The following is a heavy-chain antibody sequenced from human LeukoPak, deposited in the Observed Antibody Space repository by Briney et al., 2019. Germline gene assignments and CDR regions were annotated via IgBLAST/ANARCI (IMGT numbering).Heavy chain of an antibody. V-gene: IGHV4-31*03. CDR1: GGSISSGGYY. J-gene: IGHJ4*02. Sequence: SETLSITCTVSGGSISSGGYYWSWIRQHPGKGLEWIGYIYYSGSTYYNPSLKSRVTISVDTSKNQFSLKLSSVTAADTAVYYCARGLSDYVWGSYRYPDYFDYWGQGTLVTVSS. CDR3: ARGLSDYVWGSYRYPDYFDY. CDR2: IYYSGST. D-gene: IGHD3-16*02.